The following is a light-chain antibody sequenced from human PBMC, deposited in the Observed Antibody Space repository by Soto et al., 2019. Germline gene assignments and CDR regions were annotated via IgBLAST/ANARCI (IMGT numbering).Light chain of an antibody. CDR3: QQYGSSPT. V-gene: IGKV3-20*01. CDR1: RSVSSY. CDR2: DAS. J-gene: IGKJ5*01. Sequence: EIVLTQSPATLSLSPGESATLSCRATRSVSSYLAWYQQKPGQAPRLLIYDASNRATGIPARFSGSGSGTDFTLTISRLEPEDFAVYYCQQYGSSPTFGQGTRL.